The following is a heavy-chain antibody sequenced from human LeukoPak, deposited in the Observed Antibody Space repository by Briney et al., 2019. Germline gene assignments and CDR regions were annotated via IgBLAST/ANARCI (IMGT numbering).Heavy chain of an antibody. CDR2: TYLRSSWIY. V-gene: IGHV6-1*01. CDR3: ARRLTQYDCFDP. J-gene: IGHJ5*02. D-gene: IGHD2-2*01. Sequence: SQTLSLTCAISGDSVSSKSVAWNWIRQSPSRGLEWLGRTYLRSSWIYEYALSVRSRINLSPDTSKNQFSLQLNSVNAEDTAVYFCARRLTQYDCFDPWGQGTLVTVSS. CDR1: GDSVSSKSVA.